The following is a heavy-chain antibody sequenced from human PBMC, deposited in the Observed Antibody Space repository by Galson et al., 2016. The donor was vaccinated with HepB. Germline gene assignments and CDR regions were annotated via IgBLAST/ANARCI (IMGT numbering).Heavy chain of an antibody. CDR2: ISSSSSYI. Sequence: SLRLSCAASGFTFSTYSMNWVRQAPGKGLEWVSSISSSSSYIYYADSVKGRFTISRDNAKNSLYLQMNSLRAEDTAVYYCAREGMSRVGAIHYYGLDVWGQGTTVTVSS. CDR1: GFTFSTYS. V-gene: IGHV3-21*01. D-gene: IGHD1-26*01. CDR3: AREGMSRVGAIHYYGLDV. J-gene: IGHJ6*02.